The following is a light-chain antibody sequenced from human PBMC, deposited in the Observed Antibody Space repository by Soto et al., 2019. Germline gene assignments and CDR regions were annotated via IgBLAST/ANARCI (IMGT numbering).Light chain of an antibody. CDR1: QSISSW. CDR2: DAS. J-gene: IGKJ5*01. Sequence: DIQMTQSPSTLSASVGDRVTITCRASQSISSWLAWYQQKPGKAPKLLIYDASSLESGVPSRFRRSRSGTEITLTISSLQPDDFATYYCQQYNSYSPAITFGQGTRLEIK. CDR3: QQYNSYSPAIT. V-gene: IGKV1-5*01.